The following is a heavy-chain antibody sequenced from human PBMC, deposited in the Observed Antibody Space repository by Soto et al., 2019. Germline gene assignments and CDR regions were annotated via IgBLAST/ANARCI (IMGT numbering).Heavy chain of an antibody. CDR1: GFTFSKFG. Sequence: QVQLVESGGGVVQPGRSLRLSCAASGFTFSKFGMHWVRQATGKGMEWLAVISFDGSTKYHADSVKSRFTVSRDNSKNTPYLQMTSLRADDTAVYHCASYATKEYYYDRRGSGSPCYYWGQGTLVSVSS. J-gene: IGHJ4*02. CDR3: ASYATKEYYYDRRGSGSPCYY. V-gene: IGHV3-33*05. CDR2: ISFDGSTK. D-gene: IGHD3-22*01.